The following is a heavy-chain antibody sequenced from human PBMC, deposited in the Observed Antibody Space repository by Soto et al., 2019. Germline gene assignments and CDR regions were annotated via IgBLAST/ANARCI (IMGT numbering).Heavy chain of an antibody. CDR2: ISSRSTNI. J-gene: IGHJ4*02. CDR1: GFTFTRYS. CDR3: AKFTEPGYSSIWYYFEY. D-gene: IGHD6-19*01. Sequence: GGSLRLSCAASGFTFTRYSMDWVRQAPGKGLEWVSSISSRSTNIDYADSVKGRFTISRDNAKNLVSLQMSSLRGEDTALYYCAKFTEPGYSSIWYYFEYWGQGTPVTVSS. V-gene: IGHV3-21*06.